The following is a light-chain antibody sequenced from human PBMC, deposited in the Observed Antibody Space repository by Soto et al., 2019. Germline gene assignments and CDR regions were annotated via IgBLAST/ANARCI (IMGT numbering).Light chain of an antibody. CDR2: GSS. J-gene: IGKJ2*01. CDR3: QQYGSSPPYT. CDR1: ENVPNNY. Sequence: EVVLTQSPGTLSLSPGERATLSCRASENVPNNYLAWYQQKPGQAPRLLIFGSSDRAAGIPDRFSGSGSGTDFTLTISRLEPEDFAVYYCQQYGSSPPYTFGQGTKLEIK. V-gene: IGKV3-20*01.